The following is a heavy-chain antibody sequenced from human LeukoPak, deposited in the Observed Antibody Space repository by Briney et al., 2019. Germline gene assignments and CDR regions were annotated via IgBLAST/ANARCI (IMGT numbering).Heavy chain of an antibody. CDR3: AGKLYSSSWSSFDY. J-gene: IGHJ4*02. CDR2: ITGSGDST. V-gene: IGHV3-23*01. Sequence: GGSLRLSCAASGFTFSNYAMSWVRQAPGRGLEWVSAITGSGDSTYYADSVKGRFTISRDNSKSTLYLQMNSLRAEDTAVYYCAGKLYSSSWSSFDYWGQGTLVTVSS. CDR1: GFTFSNYA. D-gene: IGHD6-13*01.